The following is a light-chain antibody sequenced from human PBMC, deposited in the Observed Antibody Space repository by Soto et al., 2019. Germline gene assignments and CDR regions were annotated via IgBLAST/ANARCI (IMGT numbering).Light chain of an antibody. CDR1: QSVSSSY. V-gene: IGKV3-20*01. CDR3: QQYGSSPPYT. CDR2: GAS. Sequence: EILFTHSPGTLSLSPGERATLSCRASQSVSSSYLAWYQQKPGQAPRLLIYGASSRATGIPDRFSGSGSGTDFTLTISRLEPEDFAVYYCQQYGSSPPYTFGQGTRLEIK. J-gene: IGKJ5*01.